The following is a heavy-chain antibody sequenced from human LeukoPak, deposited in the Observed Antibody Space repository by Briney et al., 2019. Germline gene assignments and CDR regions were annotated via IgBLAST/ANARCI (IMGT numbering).Heavy chain of an antibody. CDR1: GYTLTELS. D-gene: IGHD6-13*01. J-gene: IGHJ4*02. Sequence: ASVKVSCKVSGYTLTELSMHWVRQAPGKGLEWMGVFDPEDGETIYAQKFQGRVTMTEDTSTDTAYMELSSLRSEDTAVYYCATGDSSSWYVGRPRHHFDYWGQGTLVTVSS. V-gene: IGHV1-24*01. CDR3: ATGDSSSWYVGRPRHHFDY. CDR2: FDPEDGET.